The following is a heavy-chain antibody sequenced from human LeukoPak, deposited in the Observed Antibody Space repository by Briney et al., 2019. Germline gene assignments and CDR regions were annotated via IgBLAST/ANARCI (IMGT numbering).Heavy chain of an antibody. D-gene: IGHD4-17*01. J-gene: IGHJ5*02. Sequence: PSETLSLTCTVSGGSISSYYWSWIRQPAGKGLEWIGYIYYSGSTDYNPSLKSRVTISVDTSKNQFSLKLSSVTAADTAVYYCARHKLGYGSDWFDPWGQGTLVTVSS. CDR2: IYYSGST. V-gene: IGHV4-59*08. CDR3: ARHKLGYGSDWFDP. CDR1: GGSISSYY.